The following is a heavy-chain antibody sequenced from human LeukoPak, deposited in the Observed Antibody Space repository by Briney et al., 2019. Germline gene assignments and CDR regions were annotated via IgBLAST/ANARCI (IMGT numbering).Heavy chain of an antibody. V-gene: IGHV4-59*11. J-gene: IGHJ5*02. Sequence: SETLSLTCTVSGGSISGHYWSWIRQSPGKGLEWIGYIFYSGSTNYNPSLKNRMTISVDTSKNQFSLTLRSVTPADTAVYYCARDLGEYDYGDYGWFDPWGQGIRVTVSS. CDR2: IFYSGST. D-gene: IGHD4-17*01. CDR1: GGSISGHY. CDR3: ARDLGEYDYGDYGWFDP.